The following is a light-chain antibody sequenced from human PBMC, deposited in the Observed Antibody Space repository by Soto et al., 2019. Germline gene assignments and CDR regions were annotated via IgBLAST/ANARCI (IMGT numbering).Light chain of an antibody. CDR2: GTT. V-gene: IGLV1-40*01. CDR3: QSYDGTLSGSYV. J-gene: IGLJ1*01. Sequence: FLTQPPSMSGAPGQRVTISCTGSSSNIGAGYDVHWYQQLPGTAPKLIIYGTTNRPSGVPDRFSGSKSGTSASLAITGLQAEDEADYYCQSYDGTLSGSYVFGIGTKVTVL. CDR1: SSNIGAGYD.